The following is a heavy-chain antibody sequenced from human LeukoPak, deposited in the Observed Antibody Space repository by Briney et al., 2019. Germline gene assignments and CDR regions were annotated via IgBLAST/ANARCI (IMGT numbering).Heavy chain of an antibody. Sequence: GGSLRLSCAASGFRFSSYAMSWVRQAPGKGLEWVSAISGSGGNTYYADSVEGRFTSSRDNSKNTLYLQMNSLRAEDTAVYYCAKDLGGSGSYHTYYGMDVWGQGTTVTVSS. V-gene: IGHV3-23*01. CDR3: AKDLGGSGSYHTYYGMDV. J-gene: IGHJ6*02. D-gene: IGHD3-10*01. CDR2: ISGSGGNT. CDR1: GFRFSSYA.